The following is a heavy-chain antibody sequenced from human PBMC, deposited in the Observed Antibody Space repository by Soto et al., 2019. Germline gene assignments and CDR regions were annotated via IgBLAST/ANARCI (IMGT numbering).Heavy chain of an antibody. CDR2: IRSKAYGGTT. CDR3: TSSEGYDSSGYPLYYYYGMDV. J-gene: IGHJ6*02. Sequence: GSLRLSCTASGFTFGDYAMSWFRQAPGKGLEWVGFIRSKAYGGTTEYAASVKGRFTISRDDSKSIAYLQMNSLKTEDTAVYYCTSSEGYDSSGYPLYYYYGMDVWGQGTTVTVSS. D-gene: IGHD3-22*01. V-gene: IGHV3-49*03. CDR1: GFTFGDYA.